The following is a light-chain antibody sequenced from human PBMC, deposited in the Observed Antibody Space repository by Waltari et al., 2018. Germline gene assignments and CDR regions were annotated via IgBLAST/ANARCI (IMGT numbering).Light chain of an antibody. CDR2: WAS. CDR1: ERVLYCSNNKNH. V-gene: IGKV4-1*01. J-gene: IGKJ4*01. Sequence: DIVMTQSPESLAVSLGERPPISCKTSERVLYCSNNKNHVAWYQQKPGQPPRLLLYWASTRESGVPDRFIGSGSETDFTLTVTSLQAEDVAVYYCQQYYNTPLTFGGGTKVGVK. CDR3: QQYYNTPLT.